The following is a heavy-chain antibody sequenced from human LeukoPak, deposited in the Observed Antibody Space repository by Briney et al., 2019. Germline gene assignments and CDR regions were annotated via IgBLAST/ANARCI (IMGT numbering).Heavy chain of an antibody. CDR2: IRSKANSYAT. CDR3: ARDYDYADFYFDY. D-gene: IGHD4-17*01. V-gene: IGHV3-73*01. J-gene: IGHJ4*02. CDR1: GFTFSGSA. Sequence: GGSLRLSCAASGFTFSGSAMHWVRQASGKGLEWVGRIRSKANSYATAYAAPVKGRFTISRDNANKLVYLQMNSLRAEDTAVYFCARDYDYADFYFDYWGQGTLVTVSS.